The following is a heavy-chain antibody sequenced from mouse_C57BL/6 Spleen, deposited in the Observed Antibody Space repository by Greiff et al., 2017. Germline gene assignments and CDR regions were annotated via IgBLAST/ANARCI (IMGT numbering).Heavy chain of an antibody. Sequence: QVQLKQPGTELVKPGASVKLSCKASGYTFTSYWMHWVKQRPGQGLEWIGNINPSNGGTNYNEKFKSKATLTVDKSSSTAYMQLSSLTSEDSAVYYCARSGRPSYGNFDYWGQGTTLTVSS. CDR1: GYTFTSYW. CDR2: INPSNGGT. V-gene: IGHV1-53*01. CDR3: ARSGRPSYGNFDY. D-gene: IGHD2-1*01. J-gene: IGHJ2*01.